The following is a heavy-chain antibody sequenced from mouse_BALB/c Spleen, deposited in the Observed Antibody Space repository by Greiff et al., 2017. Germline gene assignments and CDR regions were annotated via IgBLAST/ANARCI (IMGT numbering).Heavy chain of an antibody. CDR3: TARSTYAMDY. J-gene: IGHJ4*01. V-gene: IGHV14-4*02. CDR1: GFTIKDYY. D-gene: IGHD2-14*01. CDR2: INPENGDT. Sequence: VQLQQSGAGLVRSGASVKLSCTASGFTIKDYYMHWVKQRPEQGLEWIGWINPENGDTEYVTMFQDYATITADTSSNTSYLQRSSLSAEDTTLYYGTARSTYAMDYWGQGTSVTVSS.